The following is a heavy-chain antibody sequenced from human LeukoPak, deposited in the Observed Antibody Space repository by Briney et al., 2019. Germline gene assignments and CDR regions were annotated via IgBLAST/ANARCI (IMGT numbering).Heavy chain of an antibody. Sequence: SVKVSCKASGGTFSSYAISWVRQAPGQGLEWMGGIIPIFGTANYAQKFQGRVTITADESTSTAYMELSSLRSEDTAVYYCARGSRSWEGDYYFDYWGQGTLVTVSS. J-gene: IGHJ4*02. D-gene: IGHD1-26*01. CDR3: ARGSRSWEGDYYFDY. V-gene: IGHV1-69*13. CDR2: IIPIFGTA. CDR1: GGTFSSYA.